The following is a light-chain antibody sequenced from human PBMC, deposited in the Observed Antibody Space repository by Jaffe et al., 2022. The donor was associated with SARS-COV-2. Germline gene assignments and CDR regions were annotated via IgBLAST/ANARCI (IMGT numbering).Light chain of an antibody. J-gene: IGKJ2*01. CDR3: QQYNSYSYT. Sequence: DIQMTQSPSTLSASVGDRVTITCRASQSINNWLAWYQQKPGKAPDLLIYKASSLESGVPSRFSGSGSGTEFTLTISSLQPDDVATYYCQQYNSYSYTFGQGTKLEIK. V-gene: IGKV1-5*03. CDR2: KAS. CDR1: QSINNW.